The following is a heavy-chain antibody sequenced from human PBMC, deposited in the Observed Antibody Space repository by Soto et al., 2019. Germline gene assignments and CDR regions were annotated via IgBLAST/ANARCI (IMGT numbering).Heavy chain of an antibody. V-gene: IGHV4-59*01. CDR1: GGSISVYY. CDR3: ARGGGYNWFDP. D-gene: IGHD6-25*01. J-gene: IGHJ5*02. CDR2: IYFSGST. Sequence: QVQLQESGPGLVKPSETLSLTCTVSGGSISVYYWSWIRQPPGKGLEWIASIYFSGSTYYNPSLKSRVTISVDTSKNHVSLSLNSVTASDTAVYYCARGGGYNWFDPWGQGALVTVSS.